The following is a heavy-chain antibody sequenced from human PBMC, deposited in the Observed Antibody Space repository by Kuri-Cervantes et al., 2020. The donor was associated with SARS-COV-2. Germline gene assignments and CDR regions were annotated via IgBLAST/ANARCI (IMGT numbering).Heavy chain of an antibody. Sequence: ASVKVSCKVSGYTLTELSMHWVRQAPGKGLEWMGGFDPEDGETIYAQKFQGRATITADESTGTAYMELSSLRSEDTAVYYCAIHNSSPADYYYYYYMDVWGKGTTVTVSS. CDR2: FDPEDGET. CDR3: AIHNSSPADYYYYYYMDV. J-gene: IGHJ6*03. V-gene: IGHV1-24*01. D-gene: IGHD6-13*01. CDR1: GYTLTELS.